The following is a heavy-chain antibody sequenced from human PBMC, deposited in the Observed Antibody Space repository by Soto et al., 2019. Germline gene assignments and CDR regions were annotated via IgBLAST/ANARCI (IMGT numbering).Heavy chain of an antibody. CDR1: GGSITSNNW. CDR2: IYYSGNT. Sequence: QVQLQESGPGLVKPSGTLSLTCAVSGGSITSNNWWSWVRQPPGKGLEWIGEIYYSGNTNYNPSLRGRGSMSVYKSQTQFSLWLTSVTAADTAVYYCARGFGHTSSWYFDLWGQGILITVSS. D-gene: IGHD6-13*01. CDR3: ARGFGHTSSWYFDL. V-gene: IGHV4-4*02. J-gene: IGHJ4*02.